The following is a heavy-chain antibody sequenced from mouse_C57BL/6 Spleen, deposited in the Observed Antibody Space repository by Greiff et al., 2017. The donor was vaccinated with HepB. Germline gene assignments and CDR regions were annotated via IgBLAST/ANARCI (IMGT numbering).Heavy chain of an antibody. J-gene: IGHJ1*03. Sequence: QVQLKESGPGLVQPSQSLSITCTVSGFSLTSYGVHWVRQSPGKGLEWLGVIWSGGSTDYNAAFISRLSISKDNSKSQVFFKMNSLQADDTALYYCARNGDYGSSYRYWYFDVWGTGTTVTVSS. CDR2: IWSGGST. V-gene: IGHV2-2*01. CDR3: ARNGDYGSSYRYWYFDV. CDR1: GFSLTSYG. D-gene: IGHD1-1*01.